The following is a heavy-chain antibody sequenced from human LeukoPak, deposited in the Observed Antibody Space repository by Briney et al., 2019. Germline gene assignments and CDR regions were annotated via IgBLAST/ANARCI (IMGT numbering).Heavy chain of an antibody. J-gene: IGHJ4*02. CDR2: IYYSGST. V-gene: IGHV4-59*01. CDR3: ARTGTRYSSSSVDY. CDR1: GGSISSYY. Sequence: SETLSLTCTVSGGSISSYYWSWIRQPPGKGLEWIGYIYYSGSTNYNPSLKSRVTISVDTSKNQFSLKLSSVTAADTAVYYCARTGTRYSSSSVDYWGQGTLVTVSS. D-gene: IGHD6-6*01.